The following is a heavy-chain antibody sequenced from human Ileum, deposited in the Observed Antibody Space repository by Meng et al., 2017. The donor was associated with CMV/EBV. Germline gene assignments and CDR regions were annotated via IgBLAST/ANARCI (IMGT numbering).Heavy chain of an antibody. CDR2: SSNSGKYT. CDR1: GFNPSNHY. D-gene: IGHD3-10*01. V-gene: IGHV3-11*01. Sequence: GGSLRLSCEGSGFNPSNHYMSWIRQAPGKGLEWIAYSSNSGKYTSYADSVKGRFTVSRDNAKSSLYLQMNSLRAEDTAVYFCAREKSSLYYYGMDVWGQGTTVTVSS. J-gene: IGHJ6*02. CDR3: AREKSSLYYYGMDV.